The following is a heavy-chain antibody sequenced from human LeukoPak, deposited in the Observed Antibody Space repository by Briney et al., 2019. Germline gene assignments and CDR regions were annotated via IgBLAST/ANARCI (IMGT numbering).Heavy chain of an antibody. D-gene: IGHD1-14*01. Sequence: GASVTVSCKTSGYTFTSHDIIWVRQATGQGLEWVGWMKPNSGDTVSAQKFQGRVTMTRDTSISTAFMKLSSLISEDTAVFYCALNRNGLSFWGQGTLVTVSS. CDR3: ALNRNGLSF. CDR1: GYTFTSHD. J-gene: IGHJ4*02. CDR2: MKPNSGDT. V-gene: IGHV1-8*01.